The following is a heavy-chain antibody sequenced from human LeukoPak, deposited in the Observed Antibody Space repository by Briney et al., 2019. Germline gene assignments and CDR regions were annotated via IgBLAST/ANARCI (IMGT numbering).Heavy chain of an antibody. Sequence: GASVTVSCKASGYTFTSYAMHWVRQAPGQRLEWMGWINAGNGNTKYSQKFQGRVTITRDTSASTAYMELSSLRSEDTAVYYCARDRDYDISTGYYLGYWFDPWGQGTLVTVSS. D-gene: IGHD3-9*01. J-gene: IGHJ5*02. V-gene: IGHV1-3*01. CDR1: GYTFTSYA. CDR2: INAGNGNT. CDR3: ARDRDYDISTGYYLGYWFDP.